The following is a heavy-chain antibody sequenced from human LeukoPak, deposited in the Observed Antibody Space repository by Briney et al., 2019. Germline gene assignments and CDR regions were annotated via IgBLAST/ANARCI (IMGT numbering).Heavy chain of an antibody. J-gene: IGHJ6*03. CDR1: GGSISSYY. CDR2: IYYSGST. Sequence: SETLSLTCTVSGGSISSYYWSWIRQPPGKGLEWIGYIYYSGSTYYNPSLKSRVTISVDTSKNQFSLKLSSVTAADTAVYYCARHSTYYYYYYYMDVWGKGTTVTISS. CDR3: ARHSTYYYYYYYMDV. V-gene: IGHV4-59*08. D-gene: IGHD5/OR15-5a*01.